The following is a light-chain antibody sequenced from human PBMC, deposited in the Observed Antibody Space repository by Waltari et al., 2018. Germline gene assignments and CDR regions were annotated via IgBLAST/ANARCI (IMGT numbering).Light chain of an antibody. Sequence: SYELTQPPSASVSPGQTASFTCSGDNLGVQCAFWYQQKPGQSPVLVIYQHSKRPSGIPERFSGSNSGNTATLTISGTQAMDEADYYCQAWDSSTANYVFGTGTKVTVL. CDR2: QHS. CDR3: QAWDSSTANYV. V-gene: IGLV3-1*01. J-gene: IGLJ1*01. CDR1: NLGVQC.